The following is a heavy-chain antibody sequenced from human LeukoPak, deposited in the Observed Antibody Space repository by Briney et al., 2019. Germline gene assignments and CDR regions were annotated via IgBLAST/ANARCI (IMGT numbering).Heavy chain of an antibody. V-gene: IGHV4-39*07. CDR3: ARQDYSNGCFDP. Sequence: SETLSLTCTVSGGSISSHYRDWIRQPPGKGLEWIGSIYYSGSTYYSPSLKSRVTISVDTSKNQFSLKLSSVTAADTAVYFCARQDYSNGCFDPWGQGTLVTVSS. CDR2: IYYSGST. J-gene: IGHJ5*02. CDR1: GGSISSHY. D-gene: IGHD4-11*01.